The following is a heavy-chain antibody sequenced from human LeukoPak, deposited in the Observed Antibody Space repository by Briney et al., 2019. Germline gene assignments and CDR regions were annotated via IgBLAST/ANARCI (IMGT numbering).Heavy chain of an antibody. Sequence: GGSLRLSCAASGFTFSSYGMHWVRQAPGKGLEWVAVISYDGSNKYYADSVKGRFTISRDNFKNTLYLQMNSLRAEDTAVYYCAKGLPDYWGQGTLVTVSS. CDR2: ISYDGSNK. J-gene: IGHJ4*02. V-gene: IGHV3-30*18. CDR3: AKGLPDY. CDR1: GFTFSSYG.